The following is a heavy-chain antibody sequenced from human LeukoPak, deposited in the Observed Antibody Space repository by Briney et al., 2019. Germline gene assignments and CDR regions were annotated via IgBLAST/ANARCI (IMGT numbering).Heavy chain of an antibody. D-gene: IGHD2-21*02. CDR1: GYTFTSYG. CDR2: IIPILGIA. J-gene: IGHJ4*02. Sequence: GASVKVSCKASGYTFTSYGISWVRQAPGQGLEWMGRIIPILGIANYAQKFQGRVTITADKSTSTAYMELSSLRSEDTAVYYCARGRGGGDVDYWGQGTLVTVSS. CDR3: ARGRGGGDVDY. V-gene: IGHV1-69*04.